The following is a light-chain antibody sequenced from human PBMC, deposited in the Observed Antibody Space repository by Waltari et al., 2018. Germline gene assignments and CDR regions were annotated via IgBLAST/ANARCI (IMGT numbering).Light chain of an antibody. CDR1: QDINNY. CDR3: QQFHSLLT. V-gene: IGKV1-33*01. CDR2: DAS. Sequence: DIQMTQSPSYLSASVGDSVTITCQASQDINNYLNWYQQKPGKAPKLLIYDASNLETGVPSRCSGSGSGTTFTFTISSLQPEDIATYYCQQFHSLLTFGGGTKVEIK. J-gene: IGKJ4*01.